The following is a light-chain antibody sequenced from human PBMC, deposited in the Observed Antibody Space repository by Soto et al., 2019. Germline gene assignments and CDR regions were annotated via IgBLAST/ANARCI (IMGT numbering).Light chain of an antibody. CDR1: SSNIGAGYD. J-gene: IGLJ2*01. Sequence: QSVLTQPPSVSGAPGQRVTISCTGSSSNIGAGYDVHWYQQLPGTAPKLLMYGNSNRPSGVPVRFSGSKSGTSASLAITGLQAEDEADYYCQSYDSSHVVFGGGTKVTVL. CDR3: QSYDSSHVV. CDR2: GNS. V-gene: IGLV1-40*01.